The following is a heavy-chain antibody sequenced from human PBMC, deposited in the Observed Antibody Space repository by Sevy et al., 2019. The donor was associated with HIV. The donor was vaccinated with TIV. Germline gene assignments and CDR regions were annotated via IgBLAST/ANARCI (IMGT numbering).Heavy chain of an antibody. CDR3: AGGRFDSSGSFDAFDI. CDR2: IYGSGRTT. J-gene: IGHJ3*02. V-gene: IGHV3-23*01. CDR1: GFTVVSYA. D-gene: IGHD3-22*01. Sequence: GGSLRLSCKPSGFTVVSYAMNWVRQAPGKGLEWVSTIYGSGRTTYHADSLRGRFSISRDDSKNTLYLQMNSLKTEDTAVYYCAGGRFDSSGSFDAFDISGQGTMVTVSS.